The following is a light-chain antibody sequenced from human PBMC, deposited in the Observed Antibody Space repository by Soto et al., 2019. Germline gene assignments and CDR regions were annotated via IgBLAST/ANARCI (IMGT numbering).Light chain of an antibody. CDR1: QTVLDSSITKDY. CDR3: QQYSSYPRT. Sequence: DIMMTQPPDSLPLSLGYRSTINCMSSQTVLDSSITKDYLAWYQQKPGQAPRLLIYDASSRASGIPDRFSGGGSGTDFTLTISRLEPEDFAVYYCQQYSSYPRTFGRGTKVDIK. CDR2: DAS. J-gene: IGKJ1*01. V-gene: IGKV3-20*01.